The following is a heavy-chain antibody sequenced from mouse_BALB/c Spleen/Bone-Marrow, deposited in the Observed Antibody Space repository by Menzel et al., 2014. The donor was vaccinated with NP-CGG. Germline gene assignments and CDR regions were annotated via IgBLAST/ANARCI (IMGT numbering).Heavy chain of an antibody. Sequence: LVKTGASVKISCKASGYSFTGYYMHWVKQSHGKSLEWIGYISCYNGATSHNQKFKGKATFTVDTSSSTAYMQFNSLTSEDSAVYYCEVRRRNYDAMDYWGQGTSVTVSS. CDR3: EVRRRNYDAMDY. V-gene: IGHV1S34*01. J-gene: IGHJ4*01. CDR1: GYSFTGYY. D-gene: IGHD2-14*01. CDR2: ISCYNGAT.